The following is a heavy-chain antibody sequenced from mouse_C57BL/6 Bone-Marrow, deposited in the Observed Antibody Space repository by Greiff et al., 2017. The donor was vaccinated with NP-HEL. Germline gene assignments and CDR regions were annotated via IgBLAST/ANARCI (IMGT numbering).Heavy chain of an antibody. CDR3: VRDGGGYSYYNAMDD. CDR1: GFTFNTYA. V-gene: IGHV10-3*01. D-gene: IGHD2-3*01. J-gene: IGHJ4*01. CDR2: ISRKSSNYAT. Sequence: EVQLVESGGGLVQPKGSLKLSCAASGFTFNTYAMHWVRQAPGKGLEWVACISRKSSNYATYYADSVKDRFTTYRDDSQSMLYLHMNNLKTEDTAMYYCVRDGGGYSYYNAMDDWGQGTSVTVSS.